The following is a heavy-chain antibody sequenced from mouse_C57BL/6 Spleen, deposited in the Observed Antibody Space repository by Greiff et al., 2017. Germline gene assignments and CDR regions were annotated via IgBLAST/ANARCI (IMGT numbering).Heavy chain of an antibody. J-gene: IGHJ4*01. CDR1: GYAFTNYL. CDR2: INPGSGGT. V-gene: IGHV1-54*01. Sequence: VQRVESGAELVRPGTSVKVSCKASGYAFTNYLIEWVKQRPGQGLEWIGVINPGSGGTNNNEKFKGKATLTADKSSSTAYMQLSSLTSEDSAVYFCAREGGLRLYAMDYWGQGTSVTVSS. D-gene: IGHD1-1*01. CDR3: AREGGLRLYAMDY.